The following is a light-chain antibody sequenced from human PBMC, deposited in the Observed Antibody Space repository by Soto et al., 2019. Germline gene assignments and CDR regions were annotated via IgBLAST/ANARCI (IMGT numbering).Light chain of an antibody. J-gene: IGLJ1*01. CDR1: SSDVGGYNY. Sequence: QSALTQPRSVSGSPGQSVTISCTGTSSDVGGYNYVSWYQQHPGKAPKLMIYDVSKRPSGVPDRFSGSKSGNRASLTISGLQAEDEAEYYCCSHAGTNNPFVFGTGTKLTVL. CDR3: CSHAGTNNPFV. V-gene: IGLV2-11*01. CDR2: DVS.